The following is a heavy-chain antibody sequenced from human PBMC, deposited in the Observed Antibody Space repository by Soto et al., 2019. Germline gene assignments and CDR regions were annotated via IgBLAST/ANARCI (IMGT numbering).Heavy chain of an antibody. V-gene: IGHV3-23*01. CDR3: ANGGIAAAGFSYYFDY. CDR1: GFTFSSYA. CDR2: ISGSGGST. D-gene: IGHD6-13*01. Sequence: GGSLRLSCAASGFTFSSYAMSWVRQAPGKGLEWVSAISGSGGSTYYADSVKGRFTISRDNSKNTLYLQMNSLRAEDTAVYCCANGGIAAAGFSYYFDYWGQGTLVTVSS. J-gene: IGHJ4*02.